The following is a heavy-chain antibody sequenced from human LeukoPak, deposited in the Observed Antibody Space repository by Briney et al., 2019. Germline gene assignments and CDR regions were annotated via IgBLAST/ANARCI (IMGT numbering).Heavy chain of an antibody. Sequence: GASVKVSCKASGGTFSSYAISWVRQAPGQGLEWMGGIIPIFGTANYAQKFQGRVAITADESTSTAYMELSSLRPEDTAVYYCARGDLEQWLVNYYYGMDVWGQGTTVTVSS. D-gene: IGHD6-19*01. CDR1: GGTFSSYA. J-gene: IGHJ6*02. V-gene: IGHV1-69*13. CDR3: ARGDLEQWLVNYYYGMDV. CDR2: IIPIFGTA.